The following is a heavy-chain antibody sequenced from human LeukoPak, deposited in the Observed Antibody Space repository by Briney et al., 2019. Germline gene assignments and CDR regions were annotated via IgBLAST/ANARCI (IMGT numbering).Heavy chain of an antibody. CDR3: ARTQARYYDILPGYYNARSYDYYYYGMDV. CDR2: IIPIFGTA. CDR1: GGTLRSYA. J-gene: IGHJ6*04. Sequence: SVTVSCKASGGTLRSYAISWVRQAPGQGLEWMGGIIPIFGTANYAQKFEGRATIPADESTSTAYMELSSLRSEDTAVYYCARTQARYYDILPGYYNARSYDYYYYGMDVWGKGTTVTVSS. V-gene: IGHV1-69*13. D-gene: IGHD3-9*01.